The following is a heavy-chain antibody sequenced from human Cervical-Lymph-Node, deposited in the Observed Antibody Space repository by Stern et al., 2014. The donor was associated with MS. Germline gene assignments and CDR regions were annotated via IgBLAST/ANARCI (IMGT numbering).Heavy chain of an antibody. J-gene: IGHJ5*02. CDR3: AHRSTSVAGAWAS. V-gene: IGHV2-5*02. CDR1: GFSLTTSGVG. D-gene: IGHD1-26*01. CDR2: LYWDDEK. Sequence: QITLKESGPTLVKPTQTLTQTCDFSGFSLTTSGVGVGWIRQPPGKALEWLALLYWDDEKRYSPSLKNRLSIITDTAKNQVVLTMTNMDPVDTGTYYCAHRSTSVAGAWASWGQGILVVVSS.